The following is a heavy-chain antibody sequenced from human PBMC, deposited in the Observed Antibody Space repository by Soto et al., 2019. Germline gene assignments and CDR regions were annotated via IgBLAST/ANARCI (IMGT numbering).Heavy chain of an antibody. V-gene: IGHV2-5*02. D-gene: IGHD2-15*01. CDR2: IFWDDDK. J-gene: IGHJ5*02. CDR3: ARSTVPVTSTPSKWFDP. CDR1: GFSLNTPGVG. Sequence: QITLKESGPTLVKPTQALTLTCSVSGFSLNTPGVGVCWIRQPPGKALDWLALIFWDDDKRYSPSLRRRLTITKDDAKSRVVLTMTTMDPVDTGTYFCARSTVPVTSTPSKWFDPWGQGTLVILS.